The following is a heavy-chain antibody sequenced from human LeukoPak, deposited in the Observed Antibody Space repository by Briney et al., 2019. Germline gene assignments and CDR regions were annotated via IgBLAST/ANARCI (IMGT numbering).Heavy chain of an antibody. J-gene: IGHJ4*02. D-gene: IGHD2-15*01. CDR2: ISGSGGST. CDR3: AKARYCSGGSCYDDY. V-gene: IGHV3-23*01. CDR1: GFTFSSYA. Sequence: GGSLRRYCAASGFTFSSYAMSWVRQAPGKGLEWVSAISGSGGSTYYADSVKGRFTISRDNSKNTLYLQMNSLRAEDTAVYYCAKARYCSGGSCYDDYWGQGTLVTVSS.